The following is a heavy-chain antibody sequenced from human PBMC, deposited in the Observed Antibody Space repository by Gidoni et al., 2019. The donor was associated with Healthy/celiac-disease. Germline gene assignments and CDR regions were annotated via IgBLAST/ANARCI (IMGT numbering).Heavy chain of an antibody. CDR2: IYHSGST. J-gene: IGHJ3*02. D-gene: IGHD6-13*01. CDR1: GGSISSSNW. V-gene: IGHV4-4*02. Sequence: QVQLQESGPGLVKPSGPLSLTCAVSGGSISSSNWWSWVRQPPGKGLEWIGEIYHSGSTNYNPSLKSRVTISVDKSKNQFSLKLSSVTAADTAVYYCARAPDGGYSSSWYSAFDIWGQGTMVTVSS. CDR3: ARAPDGGYSSSWYSAFDI.